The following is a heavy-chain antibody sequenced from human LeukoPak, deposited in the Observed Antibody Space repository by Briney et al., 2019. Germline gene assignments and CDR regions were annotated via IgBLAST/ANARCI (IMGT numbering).Heavy chain of an antibody. CDR2: INAGNGNT. Sequence: ASVKVSCKASGYTFTSYAMHWVRQAPGQRLEWMGWINAGNGNTNYAQKLQGRVTMTTDTSTSTAYMELRSLRSDDTAVYYCARDLHDFWSGYRGGFDPWGQGTLVTVSS. CDR1: GYTFTSYA. CDR3: ARDLHDFWSGYRGGFDP. V-gene: IGHV1-3*01. D-gene: IGHD3-3*01. J-gene: IGHJ5*02.